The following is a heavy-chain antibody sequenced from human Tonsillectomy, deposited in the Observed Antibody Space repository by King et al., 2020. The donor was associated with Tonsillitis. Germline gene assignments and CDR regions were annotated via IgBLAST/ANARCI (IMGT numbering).Heavy chain of an antibody. Sequence: QLVQSGGGVVQPGRSLRLSCAASGFTFSSYGMHWVRQAPGKGLEWVAVISYDGSNKYYADSVKGRFTISRDNSKNTLYLQMNSLRAEDTAVYYCAKDGGAQLGYWGQGTLVTVSS. D-gene: IGHD5-18*01. J-gene: IGHJ4*02. CDR3: AKDGGAQLGY. CDR1: GFTFSSYG. V-gene: IGHV3-30*18. CDR2: ISYDGSNK.